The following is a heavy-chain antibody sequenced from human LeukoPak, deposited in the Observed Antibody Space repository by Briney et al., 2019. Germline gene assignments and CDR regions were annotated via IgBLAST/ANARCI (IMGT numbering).Heavy chain of an antibody. V-gene: IGHV3-64D*06. D-gene: IGHD1-26*01. CDR2: ISSNGGST. CDR3: VKASYKGMDV. J-gene: IGHJ6*02. Sequence: GGSLRLSCSASGFTFSSYAMHWVRQAPGKGLEYVSAISSNGGSTYYADSVKGRFTISRDNSKNTLYLQMSSLGAEDTAVYYCVKASYKGMDVWGQGTTVTVSS. CDR1: GFTFSSYA.